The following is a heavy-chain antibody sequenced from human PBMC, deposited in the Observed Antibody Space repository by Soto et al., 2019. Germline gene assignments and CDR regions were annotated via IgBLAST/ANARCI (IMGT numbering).Heavy chain of an antibody. CDR2: IRSSSEDI. Sequence: EVQLVESGGGLVKPGGSLRLSCAASGFTFSSYSMNWVRQAPGKGLEWVSSIRSSSEDIYHADSVKGRFTISRDTAENALYAQMHSLRAEDTAVDYSARRYGNYAMDVWGQGTTVTFSS. J-gene: IGHJ6*02. D-gene: IGHD1-1*01. CDR1: GFTFSSYS. V-gene: IGHV3-21*01. CDR3: ARRYGNYAMDV.